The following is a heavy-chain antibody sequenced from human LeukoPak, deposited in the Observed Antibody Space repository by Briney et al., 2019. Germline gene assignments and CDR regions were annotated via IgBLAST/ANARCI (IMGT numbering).Heavy chain of an antibody. D-gene: IGHD3-10*01. J-gene: IGHJ4*02. V-gene: IGHV1-18*01. CDR3: AREPISSGTYYPRSDY. Sequence: ASVKVSCKASGYIFANYGFAWVRQAPGQGLEWMGWINTYNGNTKYSQKLQGRVTVTTDTSTSIAYMELRSLASDDTAVYYCAREPISSGTYYPRSDYWGQGTLVTVSS. CDR2: INTYNGNT. CDR1: GYIFANYG.